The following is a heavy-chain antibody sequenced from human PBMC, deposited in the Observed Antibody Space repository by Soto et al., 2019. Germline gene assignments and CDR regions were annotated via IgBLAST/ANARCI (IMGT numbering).Heavy chain of an antibody. V-gene: IGHV4-59*01. CDR2: IYYSGST. CDR1: GGSISSYY. J-gene: IGHJ4*02. CDR3: ARVPGMATI. D-gene: IGHD5-12*01. Sequence: KPSETLSLTCTVSGGSISSYYWSWIRQPPGKGLEWIGYIYYSGSTNYNPSLKSRVTISVDTSKNQFSLKLSSVTAADTAVYYCARVPGMATIWGQGTLVTVSS.